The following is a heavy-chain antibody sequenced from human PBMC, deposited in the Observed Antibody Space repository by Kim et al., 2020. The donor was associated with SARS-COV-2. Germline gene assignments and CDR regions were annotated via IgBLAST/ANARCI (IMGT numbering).Heavy chain of an antibody. V-gene: IGHV1-46*01. CDR2: INPSGGST. CDR3: AREERRGVRGVTTVDNMDV. Sequence: ASVKVSCKASGYSFTSYYMHWVRQAPGQGLEWMGLINPSGGSTSYAQRFQGRVTMTRDTSTSTVYMKLNSLRSEDTAVYYCAREERRGVRGVTTVDNMDVWGQGTTVTVSS. J-gene: IGHJ6*02. D-gene: IGHD3-10*01. CDR1: GYSFTSYY.